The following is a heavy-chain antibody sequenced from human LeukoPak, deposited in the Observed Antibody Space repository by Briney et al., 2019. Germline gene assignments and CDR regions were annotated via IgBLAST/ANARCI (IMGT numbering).Heavy chain of an antibody. Sequence: GGSLRLSCAASGFTFSSYAMHWVRQAPGKGLEWVAVISYDGSNKYYADSVKGRFTISRDNSKNTLYLQKNSLRAEDAAVYYCAKESSWGTVVTPGGPSAWGQGTLVTVSS. CDR3: AKESSWGTVVTPGGPSA. J-gene: IGHJ5*02. CDR1: GFTFSSYA. CDR2: ISYDGSNK. D-gene: IGHD4-23*01. V-gene: IGHV3-30-3*01.